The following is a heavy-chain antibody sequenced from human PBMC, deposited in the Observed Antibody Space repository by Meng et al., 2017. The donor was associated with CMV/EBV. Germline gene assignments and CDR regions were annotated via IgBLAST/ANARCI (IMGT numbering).Heavy chain of an antibody. CDR2: INHSGST. V-gene: IGHV4-34*01. J-gene: IGHJ4*02. CDR1: GGSFSGYY. Sequence: SETLSLTCAVYGGSFSGYYWSWIRQPPGKGLEWIGEINHSGSTNYNPSLKSRVTISVDTSKNQFSLKLSSVTAADTAVYYCARGHGYGDYALDYWGQGTLVTVSS. CDR3: ARGHGYGDYALDY. D-gene: IGHD4-17*01.